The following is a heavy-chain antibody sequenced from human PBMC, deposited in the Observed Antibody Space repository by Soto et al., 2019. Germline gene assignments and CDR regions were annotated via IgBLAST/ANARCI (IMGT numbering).Heavy chain of an antibody. V-gene: IGHV3-23*01. CDR1: GFTFSSYA. CDR3: AKVGRLHIPTYYFDY. CDR2: FSGSGGST. Sequence: GGSLRLSCAASGFTFSSYAMSWVRQAPGKGLEWVSAFSGSGGSTYYADSVKGRFTISRDNSKNTLYLQMNSLRAEDTAVYYCAKVGRLHIPTYYFDYWGQGTLVTVSS. D-gene: IGHD2-15*01. J-gene: IGHJ4*02.